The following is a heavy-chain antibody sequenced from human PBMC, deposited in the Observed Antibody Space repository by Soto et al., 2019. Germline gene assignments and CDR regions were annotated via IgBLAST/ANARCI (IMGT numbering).Heavy chain of an antibody. J-gene: IGHJ3*01. CDR1: VGSIDGYF. CDR3: ARMLVNVRYDNAVHDTFDV. Sequence: PSETLSLTCTVSVGSIDGYFWTWVRQPPGEGLEWIGNVHYSGATRFKSSFKSRLDMSVDTSKNQFSMTLTSVTAADTAVYYCARMLVNVRYDNAVHDTFDVWGQGTMVTVSS. V-gene: IGHV4-59*01. CDR2: VHYSGAT. D-gene: IGHD2-2*01.